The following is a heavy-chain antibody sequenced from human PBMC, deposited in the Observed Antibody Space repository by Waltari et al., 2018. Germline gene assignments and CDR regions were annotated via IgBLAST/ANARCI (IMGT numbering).Heavy chain of an antibody. Sequence: QLQLQESGPGLVKPSETLFRTCNVSGGSISATSYFWGWVRQPPGKGLEWIGSISRRESALYKSSLTSRATISFDNAKNQLYLKLTSLTAADTATYYCTRDANVGAPPPIGYWGQGALVTVS. J-gene: IGHJ4*02. CDR2: ISRRESA. CDR3: TRDANVGAPPPIGY. V-gene: IGHV4-39*07. D-gene: IGHD3-16*01. CDR1: GGSISATSYF.